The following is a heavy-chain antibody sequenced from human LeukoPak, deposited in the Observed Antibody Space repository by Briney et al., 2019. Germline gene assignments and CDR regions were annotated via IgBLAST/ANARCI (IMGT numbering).Heavy chain of an antibody. V-gene: IGHV1-46*01. CDR3: ARTSEKVITLGD. CDR2: INPSGGST. Sequence: GGSLRLSCAASGFTFSSYGMHWVRQAPGQGLEWMGIINPSGGSTSYAQKFQGRVTMTRDTSTSTVYMELSSLRSEDTAVYYCARTSEKVITLGDWGQGTLVTVSS. D-gene: IGHD3-22*01. CDR1: GFTFSSYG. J-gene: IGHJ4*02.